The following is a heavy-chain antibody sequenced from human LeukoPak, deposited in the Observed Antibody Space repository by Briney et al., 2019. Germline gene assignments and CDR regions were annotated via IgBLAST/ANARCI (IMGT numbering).Heavy chain of an antibody. V-gene: IGHV4-59*01. Sequence: PSETLSLTCTVSGGSISSYYWSWIRQPPGKGLEWIGYIYYSGSTNYNPSLKSRVTISVDTSKNQFSLKLNSVTAADTAVYYCALYGSGSSDAFDIWGQGTMVTVSS. J-gene: IGHJ3*02. D-gene: IGHD3-10*01. CDR3: ALYGSGSSDAFDI. CDR1: GGSISSYY. CDR2: IYYSGST.